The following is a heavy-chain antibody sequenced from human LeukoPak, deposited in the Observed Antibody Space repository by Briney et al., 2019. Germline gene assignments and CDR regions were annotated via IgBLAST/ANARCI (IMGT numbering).Heavy chain of an antibody. CDR1: AFTFSSYG. D-gene: IGHD3-9*01. Sequence: GGSLRLSCAASAFTFSSYGMHWVRQPPGKGLEWVSLINWDGDITEYADSVKGRFTISRDNSKNSLYLQMNSLRTEDTALYYCAKGNILTGPPDYWGQGTLVTVSS. CDR2: INWDGDIT. V-gene: IGHV3-43*01. J-gene: IGHJ4*02. CDR3: AKGNILTGPPDY.